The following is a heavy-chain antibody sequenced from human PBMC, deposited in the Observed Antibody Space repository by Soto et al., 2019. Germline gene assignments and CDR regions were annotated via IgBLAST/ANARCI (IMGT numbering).Heavy chain of an antibody. Sequence: QVQLVESGGGVVQPGRSLRLSCEASGFTFSTYGMHWVRQAPGKGLEWVAVIWYDGSQQYYADSVRGRFTVSRDNSKITLYLQMSSLRDEDTAVYFCAGHSGGWHGRGFPLDYWGQGTLVTVSS. J-gene: IGHJ4*02. V-gene: IGHV3-33*01. CDR2: IWYDGSQQ. CDR3: AGHSGGWHGRGFPLDY. D-gene: IGHD6-25*01. CDR1: GFTFSTYG.